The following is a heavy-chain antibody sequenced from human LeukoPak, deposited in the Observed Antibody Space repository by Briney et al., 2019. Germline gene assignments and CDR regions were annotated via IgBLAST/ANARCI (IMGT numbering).Heavy chain of an antibody. CDR3: AKHYDVLTGYYNFDY. D-gene: IGHD3-9*01. Sequence: GGSLTLSCAASGFIYSSYWMSWVRQAPGKGLEWVANIKQDGSEKYYVDSVKGRFTISRDNAKNSLYLQMNSVRAEDTAVYYCAKHYDVLTGYYNFDYWGQGTLVTVSS. CDR1: GFIYSSYW. CDR2: IKQDGSEK. V-gene: IGHV3-7*02. J-gene: IGHJ4*02.